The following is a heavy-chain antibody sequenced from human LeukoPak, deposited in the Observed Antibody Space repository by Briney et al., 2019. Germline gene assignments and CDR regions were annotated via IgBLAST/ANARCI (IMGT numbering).Heavy chain of an antibody. J-gene: IGHJ6*03. D-gene: IGHD2-15*01. Sequence: SQTLSLTCVISGYSVSSNGSAWNWIRHSPSRGLEWLGRTYYRSKWYNDYALSVNSRITINPDTSKNQFSLQLNSVTPEDTAVYYCARGPQVVGYFYIDVWDKGSTVTVSS. CDR1: GYSVSSNGSA. V-gene: IGHV6-1*01. CDR3: ARGPQVVGYFYIDV. CDR2: TYYRSKWYN.